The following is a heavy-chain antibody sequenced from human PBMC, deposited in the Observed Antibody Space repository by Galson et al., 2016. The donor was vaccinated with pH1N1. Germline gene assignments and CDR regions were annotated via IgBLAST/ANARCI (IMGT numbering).Heavy chain of an antibody. Sequence: SLRLSCAASGFNFSTYGMHWVRQAPGKGPEWVAFIRFDENNNYYADSVKGRFTISRDSSKNMLYLQMNSLRAEDTAVYYCAKDRAANYGDYWDYWGQGTLVTVSS. CDR3: AKDRAANYGDYWDY. CDR2: IRFDENNN. D-gene: IGHD4-17*01. J-gene: IGHJ4*02. CDR1: GFNFSTYG. V-gene: IGHV3-30*02.